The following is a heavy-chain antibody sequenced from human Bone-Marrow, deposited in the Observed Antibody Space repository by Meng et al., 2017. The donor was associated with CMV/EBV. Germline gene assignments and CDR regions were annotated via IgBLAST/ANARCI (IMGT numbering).Heavy chain of an antibody. D-gene: IGHD2-8*01. CDR2: IYYSGST. CDR1: GVSISSSTYY. J-gene: IGHJ6*02. Sequence: SETLSLTCTVSGVSISSSTYYWDWIRQPPGKGLEYIGSIYYSGSTYYNPSLKSRVTISVDTSKNQFSLKLRSVTAADTAVYYCARSEPAGSYCTNGVCSDYYYGMDVWGQGTTVTVSS. CDR3: ARSEPAGSYCTNGVCSDYYYGMDV. V-gene: IGHV4-39*07.